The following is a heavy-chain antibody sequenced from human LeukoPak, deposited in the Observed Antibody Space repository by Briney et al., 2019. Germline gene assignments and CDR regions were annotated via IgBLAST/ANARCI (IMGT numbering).Heavy chain of an antibody. D-gene: IGHD3-22*01. Sequence: SVKVSCKVSGYTLTELSMHWVRQAPGKGLEWMGGITPMFGTANYAQKFQGRVTISADESTSTAYMELRSLRSEDTAVYYCVRDGSYYDSRGYYYLYWGQGTLVTVSS. J-gene: IGHJ4*02. V-gene: IGHV1-69*13. CDR3: VRDGSYYDSRGYYYLY. CDR1: GYTLTELS. CDR2: ITPMFGTA.